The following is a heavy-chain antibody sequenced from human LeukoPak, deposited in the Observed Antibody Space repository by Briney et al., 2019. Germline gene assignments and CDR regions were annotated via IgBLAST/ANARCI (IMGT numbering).Heavy chain of an antibody. CDR1: GGSFSGYY. CDR3: ARERRPRTPDV. Sequence: SETLSLTCAVYGGSFSGYYWSWIRQPPGKGLEWIGEINHSGSTNYNPSLKSRVTISVDTSKNQFSLKLSSVTAADTAVYYCARERRPRTPDVWGQGTTVTVS. CDR2: INHSGST. D-gene: IGHD2-15*01. J-gene: IGHJ6*02. V-gene: IGHV4-34*01.